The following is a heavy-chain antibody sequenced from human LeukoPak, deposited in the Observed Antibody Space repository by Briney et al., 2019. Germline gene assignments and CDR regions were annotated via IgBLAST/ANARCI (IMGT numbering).Heavy chain of an antibody. J-gene: IGHJ6*03. CDR1: GGAISDNDYH. Sequence: SETLSLTCSVSGGAISDNDYHWGWIRQPPGKGLEWVGNIYDSGGTYYGPSLKSRLTMSVDTSKNQFSLKLTSVTAADTAVYYCARLGIHTSGIVNFYYYMDVWGKGTTVTISS. D-gene: IGHD1-26*01. CDR3: ARLGIHTSGIVNFYYYMDV. V-gene: IGHV4-39*01. CDR2: IYDSGGT.